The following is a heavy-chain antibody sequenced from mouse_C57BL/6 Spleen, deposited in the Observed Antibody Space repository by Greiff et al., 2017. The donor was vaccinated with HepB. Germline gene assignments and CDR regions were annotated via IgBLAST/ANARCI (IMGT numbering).Heavy chain of an antibody. CDR3: ARYGYYPYFDY. CDR2: INPSTGGT. V-gene: IGHV1-42*01. J-gene: IGHJ2*01. Sequence: VQLQQSGPELVKPGASVKISCKASGYSFTGYYMNWVKQSPEKSLEWIGEINPSTGGTTYNQKFKAKATLTVDKSSSTAYMQLKSLTSEDSAVYYCARYGYYPYFDYWGQGTTLTVSS. CDR1: GYSFTGYY. D-gene: IGHD2-3*01.